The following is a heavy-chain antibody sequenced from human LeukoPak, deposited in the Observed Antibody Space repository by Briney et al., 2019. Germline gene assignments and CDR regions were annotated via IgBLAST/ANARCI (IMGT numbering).Heavy chain of an antibody. J-gene: IGHJ6*03. CDR2: IRYGGGNE. Sequence: GGSLRLSCAASAFIFSSYGMHWVRQAPGKGLEWVAFIRYGGGNEDYEDSVKGRFTISRDNSKNTLYLQMNSLRPEDTALYYCARSSCGLDYYYYIDVSGKGTTVAVSS. CDR1: AFIFSSYG. D-gene: IGHD6-25*01. V-gene: IGHV3-30*02. CDR3: ARSSCGLDYYYYIDV.